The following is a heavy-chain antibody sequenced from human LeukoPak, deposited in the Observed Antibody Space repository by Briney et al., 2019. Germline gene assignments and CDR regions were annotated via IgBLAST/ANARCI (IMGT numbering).Heavy chain of an antibody. Sequence: GGSLRLSCAASGFTFNNAWMSWVRQAPGKGLEWVANIKQDGSDKYYVGSVKGRFTISRDNAKNSLYLQMNSLRAEDTAVYYCARTPWDFWSNSMDVWGKGTTVTVSS. CDR2: IKQDGSDK. D-gene: IGHD3-3*01. CDR1: GFTFNNAW. V-gene: IGHV3-7*01. J-gene: IGHJ6*04. CDR3: ARTPWDFWSNSMDV.